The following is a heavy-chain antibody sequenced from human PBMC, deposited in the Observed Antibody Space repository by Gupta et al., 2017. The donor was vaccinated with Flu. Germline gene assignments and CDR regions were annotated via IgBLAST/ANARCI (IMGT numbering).Heavy chain of an antibody. D-gene: IGHD3-10*01. J-gene: IGHJ4*02. CDR3: ARYTAMVRGEVGD. Sequence: FSSYAISWVRQAPGQGLEWMVGIIPMFGTANYAQKFQGRVTITEDEATITAYMGLSRLRSEDTAVYYCARYTAMVRGEVGDWGQGTLVTVSS. CDR2: IIPMFGTA. V-gene: IGHV1-69*01. CDR1: FSSYA.